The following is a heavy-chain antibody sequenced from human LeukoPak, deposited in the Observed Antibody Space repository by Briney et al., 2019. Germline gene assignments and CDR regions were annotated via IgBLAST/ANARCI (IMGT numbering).Heavy chain of an antibody. CDR1: GGSFSGYY. Sequence: SETLSLTCAVYGGSFSGYYWSWIRQPPGKGLEWIGEINHSGSTNYNPSLKSRVTISVDTSKNQFSLKLSSVTAADTAVYYCARGDKYYDYVWGSYRYGGFDYWGQGTLVTVSS. V-gene: IGHV4-34*01. J-gene: IGHJ4*02. CDR3: ARGDKYYDYVWGSYRYGGFDY. D-gene: IGHD3-16*02. CDR2: INHSGST.